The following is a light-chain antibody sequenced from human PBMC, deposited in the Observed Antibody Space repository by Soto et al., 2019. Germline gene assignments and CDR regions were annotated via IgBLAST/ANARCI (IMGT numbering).Light chain of an antibody. J-gene: IGLJ2*01. CDR2: EVS. CDR3: SSYTSSNTLVV. CDR1: SSEVGGYKY. V-gene: IGLV2-14*01. Sequence: QSALTQPASVSGSPGQSITISCTGTSSEVGGYKYVSWYQQHPGKAPKLMIYEVSNRPSGVSNRFSGSKSGNTASLTISGLQAEDEADYYCSSYTSSNTLVVFGGGTKLTVL.